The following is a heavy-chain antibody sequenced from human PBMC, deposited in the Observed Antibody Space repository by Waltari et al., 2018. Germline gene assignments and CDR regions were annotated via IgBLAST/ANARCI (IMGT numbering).Heavy chain of an antibody. J-gene: IGHJ5*02. CDR3: AKDISRELSHVGGGEYDWFDP. Sequence: EVQLLESGGGLVQPGGSLRLSCAASGFTFDNFALSWVRQAPGKGLERVSSISGGADGTYYADSVKGRFTISRDNSENTLYLQMNSLRAEDTAVYWCAKDISRELSHVGGGEYDWFDPWGQGTQVTVSS. D-gene: IGHD3-10*01. CDR2: ISGGADGT. V-gene: IGHV3-23*01. CDR1: GFTFDNFA.